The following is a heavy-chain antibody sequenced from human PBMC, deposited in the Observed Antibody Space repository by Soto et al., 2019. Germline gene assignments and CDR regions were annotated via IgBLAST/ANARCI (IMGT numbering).Heavy chain of an antibody. CDR1: GGSISSSNW. Sequence: SETLSLTCAVSGGSISSSNWWSWVRQPPGKGLEWIGEIYHSGSTNYNPSLKSRVTISIDKSKNQFSLKLSSVTAADTAVYYCARAAMGGSSWPFDYWGQGTLVTVSS. CDR2: IYHSGST. V-gene: IGHV4-4*02. CDR3: ARAAMGGSSWPFDY. J-gene: IGHJ4*02. D-gene: IGHD6-13*01.